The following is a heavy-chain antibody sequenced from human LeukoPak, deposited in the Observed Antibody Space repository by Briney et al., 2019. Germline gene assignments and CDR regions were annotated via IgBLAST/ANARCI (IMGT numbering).Heavy chain of an antibody. D-gene: IGHD1-26*01. J-gene: IGHJ4*02. V-gene: IGHV3-53*01. CDR1: GFTVSSNY. CDR2: IYGGGNI. CDR3: VRDQQWESPHYFDF. Sequence: GGSLRLSCAASGFTVSSNYMNWVRQAPGKGLEWVSVIYGGGNIYYADSVKGRFTISRDKAKTSLYLQMNSLRAEDTAVYYCVRDQQWESPHYFDFWGQGTPVTVSS.